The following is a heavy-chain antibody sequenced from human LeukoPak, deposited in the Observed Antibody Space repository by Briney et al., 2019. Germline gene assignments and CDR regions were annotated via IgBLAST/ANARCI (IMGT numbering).Heavy chain of an antibody. V-gene: IGHV4-61*01. J-gene: IGHJ4*02. CDR2: IYYSGST. D-gene: IGHD2/OR15-2a*01. Sequence: TSETLSLTCTVSGGSISGGSYYWSWIRQPPGKGLEWIGYIYYSGSTKYNLSLKSRVTISVDTSKNQLSPKLSSVTAADTAVYYCARGEYGLFDYWGQGTLVTVSS. CDR1: GGSISGGSYY. CDR3: ARGEYGLFDY.